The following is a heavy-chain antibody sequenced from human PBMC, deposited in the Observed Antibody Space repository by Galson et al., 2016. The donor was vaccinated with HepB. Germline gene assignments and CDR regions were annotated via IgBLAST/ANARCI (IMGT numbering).Heavy chain of an antibody. CDR2: IYYSGST. J-gene: IGHJ4*02. V-gene: IGHV4-61*08. D-gene: IGHD3-22*01. CDR1: SGSMNPIDLS. CDR3: ARVRNYYDSSGYKHYFDY. Sequence: TLSLTCSVSSGSMNPIDLSWGWVRQSPGKGLEWIGYIYYSGSTNYNPSLKSRVTISVDTSKNQFSLKLSSVTAADTAVYYCARVRNYYDSSGYKHYFDYWGQGTLVTVSS.